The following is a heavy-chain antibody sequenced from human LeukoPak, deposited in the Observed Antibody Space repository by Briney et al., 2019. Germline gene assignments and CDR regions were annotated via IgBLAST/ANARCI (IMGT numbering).Heavy chain of an antibody. CDR3: AYGSGSYDAFDI. D-gene: IGHD3-10*01. CDR2: IYYSGST. CDR1: GGSISSYY. V-gene: IGHV4-59*01. Sequence: SETLSLTCTVSGGSISSYYWSWIRQPPGKGLEWIGYIYYSGSTNYNPSLKSRVTISVDTSKNQFSLKLSSVTAADTAVYYCAYGSGSYDAFDIWGQGTMVTVSS. J-gene: IGHJ3*02.